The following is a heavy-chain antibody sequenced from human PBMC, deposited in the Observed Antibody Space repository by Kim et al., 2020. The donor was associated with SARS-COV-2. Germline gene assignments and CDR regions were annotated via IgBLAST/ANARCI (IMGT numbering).Heavy chain of an antibody. J-gene: IGHJ6*02. V-gene: IGHV3-21*01. CDR1: GFTFSSYS. CDR2: ISSSSSYI. Sequence: GGSLRLSCAASGFTFSSYSMNWVRQAPGKGLEWVSSISSSSSYIYYADSVKGRFTISRDNAKNSLYLQMNSLRAEDTAVYYCARDRVTIFGVVTQLVYYYGMDVWGPGTTVTVSS. CDR3: ARDRVTIFGVVTQLVYYYGMDV. D-gene: IGHD3-3*01.